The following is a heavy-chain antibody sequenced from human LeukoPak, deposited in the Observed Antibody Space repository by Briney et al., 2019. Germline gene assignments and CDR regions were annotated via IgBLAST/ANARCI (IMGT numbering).Heavy chain of an antibody. D-gene: IGHD2-15*01. J-gene: IGHJ4*02. CDR3: ARDHPAAGYCSGGSCYIDY. CDR2: IIPILGIA. V-gene: IGHV1-69*04. CDR1: GYTFTSYA. Sequence: ASVKVSCKASGYTFTSYAFRWVRQAPGQGLEWMGRIIPILGIANYAQKFQGRVTITADKSTSTAYMELSSLRSEDTAVYYCARDHPAAGYCSGGSCYIDYWGQGTLVTVSS.